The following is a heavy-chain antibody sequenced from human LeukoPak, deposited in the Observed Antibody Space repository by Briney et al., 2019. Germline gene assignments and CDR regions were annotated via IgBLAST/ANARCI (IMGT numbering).Heavy chain of an antibody. V-gene: IGHV3-33*01. CDR3: ARAQEGYSYGYYYYYGMDV. Sequence: GGSLRLSCAASGFTFSSYGMHWVRQAPGKGLEWVAVIWYDGSNKYYADSVKGRFTISRDNSKNTLYLQMNSLRAEDTAVYYCARAQEGYSYGYYYYYGMDVWGQGTTVTVSS. CDR1: GFTFSSYG. CDR2: IWYDGSNK. J-gene: IGHJ6*02. D-gene: IGHD5-18*01.